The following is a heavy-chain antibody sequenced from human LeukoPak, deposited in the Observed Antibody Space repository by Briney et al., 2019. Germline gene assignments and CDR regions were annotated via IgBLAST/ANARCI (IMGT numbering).Heavy chain of an antibody. CDR3: GSWDYGSGSYSPYY. V-gene: IGHV1-2*02. Sequence: GASVKVSCKASGYTFTGYYIHWVRQAPGQGLEWVGWINPNSGGTKFAQKFQGRVTMTRDTSITTAYMELSGLGSDDTAVYYCGSWDYGSGSYSPYYWGQGTLVTLSS. D-gene: IGHD3-10*01. CDR2: INPNSGGT. CDR1: GYTFTGYY. J-gene: IGHJ4*02.